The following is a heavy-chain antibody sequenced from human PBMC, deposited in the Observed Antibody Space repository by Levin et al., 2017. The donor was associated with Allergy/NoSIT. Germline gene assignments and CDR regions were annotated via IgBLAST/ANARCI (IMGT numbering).Heavy chain of an antibody. CDR3: ARDNIGLPDAFDI. CDR1: GFTFDDYA. D-gene: IGHD3-10*01. Sequence: GGSLRLSCAASGFTFDDYAMHWVRQAPGKGLEWVSGISWNSGSIGYADSVKGRFTISRDNAKNSLYLEMNSLRTEDTALYYCARDNIGLPDAFDIWGQGTMVIVSS. V-gene: IGHV3-9*01. CDR2: ISWNSGSI. J-gene: IGHJ3*02.